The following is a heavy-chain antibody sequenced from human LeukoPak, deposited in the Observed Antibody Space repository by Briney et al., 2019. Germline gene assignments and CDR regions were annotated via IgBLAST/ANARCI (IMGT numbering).Heavy chain of an antibody. V-gene: IGHV3-33*06. D-gene: IGHD6-19*01. J-gene: IGHJ4*02. CDR3: AKDSVAGYADY. Sequence: GRSLRLSCAASGFTFSSYGMHWVRQAPGKGLEWVAVIWYDGSNKYYADSVKGRFTISRDNSKNTLYLQTNSLRAEDTAVYYCAKDSVAGYADYWGQGTLVTVSS. CDR1: GFTFSSYG. CDR2: IWYDGSNK.